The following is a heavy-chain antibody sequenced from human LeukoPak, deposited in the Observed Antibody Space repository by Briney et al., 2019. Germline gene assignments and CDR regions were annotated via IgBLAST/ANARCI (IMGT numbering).Heavy chain of an antibody. CDR3: ASLHYGPTPDWFDP. J-gene: IGHJ5*02. Sequence: ASVTVSCKASGYTFTGYYMHWVRQAPGQGLEWMGWINPNSGGTNYAQKFQGRVTMTRDTSISTAYMELSRLRSDDTAVYYCASLHYGPTPDWFDPWGQGTLVTVSS. D-gene: IGHD4-17*01. CDR2: INPNSGGT. V-gene: IGHV1-2*02. CDR1: GYTFTGYY.